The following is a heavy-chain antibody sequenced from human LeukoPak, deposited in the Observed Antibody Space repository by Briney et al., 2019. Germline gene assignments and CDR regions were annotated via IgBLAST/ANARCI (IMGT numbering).Heavy chain of an antibody. J-gene: IGHJ6*02. CDR3: ARVDGTVTTSASFYYYGMDV. Sequence: SQTLSLTCTVSGGSISSYYWSWIRQPPGKGLEWIGYIYYSGSTNYNPSPKSRVTISVDTSKNQFSLKLSSVTAADTAVYYCARVDGTVTTSASFYYYGMDVWGQGTTVTVSS. V-gene: IGHV4-59*01. CDR1: GGSISSYY. D-gene: IGHD4-17*01. CDR2: IYYSGST.